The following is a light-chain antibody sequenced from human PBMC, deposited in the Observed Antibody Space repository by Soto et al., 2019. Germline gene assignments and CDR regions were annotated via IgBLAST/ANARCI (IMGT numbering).Light chain of an antibody. CDR3: QQYNKCPLT. Sequence: EIVMTQSPDTLSVAPGERATLSCRASQSVTFTLAWYQQKPGQAPRLLIYGASTRATGIPARFSGSGSGTEFPLTISSLQSEDFAFYYCQQYNKCPLTFGGGTKVEIK. J-gene: IGKJ4*01. V-gene: IGKV3-15*01. CDR2: GAS. CDR1: QSVTFT.